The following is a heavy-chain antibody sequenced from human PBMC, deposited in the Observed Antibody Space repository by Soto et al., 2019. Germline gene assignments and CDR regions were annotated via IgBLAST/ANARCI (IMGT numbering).Heavy chain of an antibody. CDR3: AHNTLVPGYSSSWCLYFDL. CDR1: GFSLSTSGVG. J-gene: IGHJ2*01. CDR2: IYWDDDK. Sequence: QITLKESGPTLVKPTQTLTLTCTFSGFSLSTSGVGVGWIRQPPGKALEWLALIYWDDDKRYSPSLKSRLTITKDTSKNQVVLTMTNMDPVDTATYYCAHNTLVPGYSSSWCLYFDLWGRGTLVTVSS. D-gene: IGHD6-13*01. V-gene: IGHV2-5*02.